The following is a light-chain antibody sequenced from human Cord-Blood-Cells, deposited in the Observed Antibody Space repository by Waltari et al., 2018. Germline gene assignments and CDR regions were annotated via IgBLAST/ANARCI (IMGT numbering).Light chain of an antibody. CDR1: QSVSSN. V-gene: IGKV3-15*01. Sequence: EIVMTQSPATLSVSPGERATLSCRASQSVSSNLAWYQQKPGQAPRLLIYGASTRATGIPARFSGSGSGTEFTLTINSLQSEEFAVYYCQQYNNWPPAFGQGTKLEIK. CDR3: QQYNNWPPA. J-gene: IGKJ2*01. CDR2: GAS.